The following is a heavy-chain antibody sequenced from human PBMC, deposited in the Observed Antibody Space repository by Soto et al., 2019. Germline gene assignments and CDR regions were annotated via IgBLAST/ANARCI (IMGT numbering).Heavy chain of an antibody. V-gene: IGHV4-31*03. CDR1: GGSVNSNGYY. Sequence: QVRLQESGPGLVKPSQTLSLTCTVSGGSVNSNGYYWSCIRQHPVKGLEFIGHIYYAGSTYYNPSLESRNTISRDTSKNQFALEPTSVTAADTAVYYCARIYDFWSGHGAFDIWRQGSMVPGSS. CDR3: ARIYDFWSGHGAFDI. D-gene: IGHD3-3*01. J-gene: IGHJ3*02. CDR2: IYYAGST.